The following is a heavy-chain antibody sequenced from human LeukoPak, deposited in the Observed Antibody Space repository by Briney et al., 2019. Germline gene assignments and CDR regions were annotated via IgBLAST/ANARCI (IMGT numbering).Heavy chain of an antibody. D-gene: IGHD3-3*01. CDR1: GGSISSYY. V-gene: IGHV4-59*01. CDR3: ARYVRGDFWSGYYFDY. J-gene: IGHJ4*02. CDR2: IYYSGST. Sequence: SETLFLTCTVSGGSISSYYWSWIRQPPGKGLEWIGYIYYSGSTNYNPSLKSRVTISVDTSKNQFSLKLSSVTAADTAVYYCARYVRGDFWSGYYFDYWGQGTLVTVSS.